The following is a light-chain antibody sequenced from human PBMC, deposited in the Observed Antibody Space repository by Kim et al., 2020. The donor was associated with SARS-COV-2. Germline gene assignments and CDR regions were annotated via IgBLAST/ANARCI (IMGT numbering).Light chain of an antibody. V-gene: IGLV3-19*01. Sequence: SSELTQDPAVSVALGQTVRITCQGDSLRSYYASRYQQKPGQAPVLVIYGKNNRPAGIPDRFSGSSSGNTASLTITGAQAEGEADYYCSSRDSSGNHVVFGGGTQLTVL. CDR2: GKN. CDR1: SLRSYY. J-gene: IGLJ2*01. CDR3: SSRDSSGNHVV.